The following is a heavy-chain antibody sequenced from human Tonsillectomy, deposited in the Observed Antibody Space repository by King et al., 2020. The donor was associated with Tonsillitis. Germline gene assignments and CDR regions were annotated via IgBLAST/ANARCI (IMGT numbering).Heavy chain of an antibody. CDR3: ARDGWEYYYDSSGYYGDALDI. J-gene: IGHJ3*02. Sequence: QLQESGPGLVKPSETLSLTCTVSGGSISSYYWSWIRQPPGKGLEWIGYIYYSGSTNYNPSLKSRVTISVDTSKNQFSLKLSSVTAADTAVYYCARDGWEYYYDSSGYYGDALDIWGQGTMVTVSS. CDR2: IYYSGST. D-gene: IGHD3-22*01. V-gene: IGHV4-59*01. CDR1: GGSISSYY.